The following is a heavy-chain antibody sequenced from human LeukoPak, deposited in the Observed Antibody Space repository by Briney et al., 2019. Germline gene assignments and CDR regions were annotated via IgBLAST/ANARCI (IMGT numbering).Heavy chain of an antibody. CDR3: ARAGTYYYGSGAFDS. Sequence: GGSLRLSCAASGFTFSSYAMHWVRKAPGKGLEWVAVISYDGSNKYYADSVKGRFTISRDNSKNTLYLQMNSLRAEDTAVYYCARAGTYYYGSGAFDSWGQGTLVTVSS. CDR2: ISYDGSNK. CDR1: GFTFSSYA. V-gene: IGHV3-30*04. D-gene: IGHD3-10*01. J-gene: IGHJ4*02.